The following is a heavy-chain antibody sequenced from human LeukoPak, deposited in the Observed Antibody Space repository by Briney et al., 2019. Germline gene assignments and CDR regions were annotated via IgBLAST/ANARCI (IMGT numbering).Heavy chain of an antibody. CDR2: MNPNSGNT. Sequence: ASVKVSCKASGYTFTNYGISWVRQAPGHGLEWMGWMNPNSGNTGYAQKFHGRVIITRNPSINTAYMELSSLRSDDTAVYYCARGASRSFDYWGQGTLVTVSS. CDR1: GYTFTNYG. CDR3: ARGASRSFDY. J-gene: IGHJ4*02. V-gene: IGHV1-8*03.